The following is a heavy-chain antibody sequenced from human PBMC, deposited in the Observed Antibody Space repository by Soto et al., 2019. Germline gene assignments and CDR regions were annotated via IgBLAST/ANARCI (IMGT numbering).Heavy chain of an antibody. V-gene: IGHV6-1*01. CDR3: ARGYAFDI. Sequence: PSQSLSLTCSISVDSVSSNSAACNWLRQSPSRGLEWLGRTYYRSNWSNDYALSVKGRITINPDTSKNQLSLQLNSLTPEDTAVYYCARGYAFDIWGQGTMVTVS. CDR1: VDSVSSNSAA. CDR2: TYYRSNWSN. J-gene: IGHJ3*02.